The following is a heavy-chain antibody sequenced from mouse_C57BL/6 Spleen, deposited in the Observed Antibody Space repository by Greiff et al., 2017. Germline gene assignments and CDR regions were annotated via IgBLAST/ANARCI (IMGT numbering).Heavy chain of an antibody. CDR2: IDPSDSYT. Sequence: QVQLQQPGAELVMPGASVKLSCKASGYTFTSYWMHWVKQRPGQGLEWIGEIDPSDSYTNYNQKFKGKSTLTVDKYSSTAYMQLSSLTSEDSAVYYCARSGYDYDVGAYYYAMDYWGQGTSVTVSS. D-gene: IGHD2-4*01. V-gene: IGHV1-69*01. CDR3: ARSGYDYDVGAYYYAMDY. CDR1: GYTFTSYW. J-gene: IGHJ4*01.